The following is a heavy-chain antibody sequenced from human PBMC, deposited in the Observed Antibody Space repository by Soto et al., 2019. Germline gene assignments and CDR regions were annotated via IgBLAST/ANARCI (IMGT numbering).Heavy chain of an antibody. CDR1: GYTFTSYA. CDR2: INAGNGNT. J-gene: IGHJ6*02. V-gene: IGHV1-3*01. Sequence: ASVKVSCKASGYTFTSYAMHWVRQAPGQRLEWMGWINAGNGNTKYSQKFQGRVTITRDTSASTAYMELSSLRSEDTAVYYCASASFPVTRPCRLYYSGMDVGAQGTTVTVSS. CDR3: ASASFPVTRPCRLYYSGMDV. D-gene: IGHD4-17*01.